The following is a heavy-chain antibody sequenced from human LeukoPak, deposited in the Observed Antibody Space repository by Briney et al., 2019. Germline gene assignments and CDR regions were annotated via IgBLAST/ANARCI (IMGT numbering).Heavy chain of an antibody. Sequence: GGSLRLSCAASGFTFSSYSMNWVRQAPGMGLEWVSAISGSSDYIYYADSVKGRFTISRDNAKNSLFLQMNSLRAEDTAVYYCARAPTVLVGYCSSASCQADYWGQGTLVTVSS. CDR3: ARAPTVLVGYCSSASCQADY. D-gene: IGHD2-2*01. CDR1: GFTFSSYS. V-gene: IGHV3-21*01. CDR2: ISGSSDYI. J-gene: IGHJ4*02.